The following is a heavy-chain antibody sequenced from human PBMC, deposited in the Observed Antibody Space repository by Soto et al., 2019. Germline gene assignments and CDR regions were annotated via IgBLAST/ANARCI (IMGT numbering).Heavy chain of an antibody. Sequence: QVQLVQSGAEVKKPGSSVKVSCKASGGTFSSYAISWVRQAPGQGLEWMGGIIPIFGTANYAQKFQGRVTITADKSTNTAYMELSSLRSEDTAVYYCAREDRYYGSGSYTYYYGMDVWGQGTTVTVSS. J-gene: IGHJ6*02. V-gene: IGHV1-69*06. CDR3: AREDRYYGSGSYTYYYGMDV. D-gene: IGHD3-10*01. CDR1: GGTFSSYA. CDR2: IIPIFGTA.